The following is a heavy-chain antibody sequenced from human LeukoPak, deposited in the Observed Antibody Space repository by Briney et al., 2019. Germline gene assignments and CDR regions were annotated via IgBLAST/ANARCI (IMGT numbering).Heavy chain of an antibody. Sequence: GGSLRLSCAASGFTFSTYAIHWVRQAPGKGLEWVGLLSSGGINKHYADSVKGRFIISRDNSMNTLYLQMNSLGVEDTAVYYCARDHAGSGRAFDYWGQGTLVTVSS. CDR3: ARDHAGSGRAFDY. CDR2: LSSGGINK. V-gene: IGHV3-30-3*01. CDR1: GFTFSTYA. J-gene: IGHJ4*02. D-gene: IGHD2-15*01.